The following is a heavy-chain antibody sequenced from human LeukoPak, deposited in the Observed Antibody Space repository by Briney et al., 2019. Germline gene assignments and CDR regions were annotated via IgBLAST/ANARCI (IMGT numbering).Heavy chain of an antibody. CDR3: ARMPAGKSSGSYIDY. CDR2: IIPIFGTA. V-gene: IGHV1-69*15. D-gene: IGHD1-26*01. CDR1: GGTFSSYA. J-gene: IGHJ4*02. Sequence: SVKVSCKASGGTFSSYAISWVRQAPGQGLEWMGRIIPIFGTANYAQKFQGRVTITADESTSTAYMELSSLRSEDTAVYYCARMPAGKSSGSYIDYWGQGTLVTVSS.